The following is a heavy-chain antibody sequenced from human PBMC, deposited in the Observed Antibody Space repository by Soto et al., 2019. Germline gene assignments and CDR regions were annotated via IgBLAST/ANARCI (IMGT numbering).Heavy chain of an antibody. CDR3: ARDPTNDYGDDTFDY. CDR2: IIPSYDRT. V-gene: IGHV1-69*06. D-gene: IGHD4-17*01. J-gene: IGHJ4*02. Sequence: QVLLLQSGSDVKKPGSSVKVSCKASGDAFQSYAINWVRQAPGQGLEYMGRIIPSYDRTKYAQKFQGRLTVTADMYTSTVYMELSSLRSEDTAVYYCARDPTNDYGDDTFDYWGQGTKVIVSS. CDR1: GDAFQSYA.